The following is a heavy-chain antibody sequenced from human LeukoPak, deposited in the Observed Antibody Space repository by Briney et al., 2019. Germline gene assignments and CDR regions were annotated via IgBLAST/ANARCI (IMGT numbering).Heavy chain of an antibody. CDR3: ARSYLRGYSYGPSFDY. V-gene: IGHV1-69*04. CDR2: IIPILGIA. CDR1: GGTFSSYA. Sequence: ASVKVSCKASGGTFSSYAISRVRQAPGQGLEWMGRIIPILGIANYAQKLQGRVTMTRDTSTSTVYMELSSLRSEDTAVYYCARSYLRGYSYGPSFDYWGQGTLVTVSS. J-gene: IGHJ4*02. D-gene: IGHD5-18*01.